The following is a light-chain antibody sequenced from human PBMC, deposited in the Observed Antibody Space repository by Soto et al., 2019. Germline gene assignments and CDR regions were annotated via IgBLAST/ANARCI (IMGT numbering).Light chain of an antibody. V-gene: IGKV3-15*01. CDR2: GAS. Sequence: PGDRATLSCRASQSVSRSYLAWYQQKPGQAPRLLIYGASTRATGIPARFSGSASGTEFTLTISGLQSEDLAVYYCQQYKNWPPITCGQGTRREI. CDR1: QSVSRSY. CDR3: QQYKNWPPIT. J-gene: IGKJ5*01.